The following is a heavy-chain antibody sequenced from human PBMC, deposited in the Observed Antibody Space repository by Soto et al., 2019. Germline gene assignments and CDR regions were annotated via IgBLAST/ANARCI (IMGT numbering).Heavy chain of an antibody. CDR2: ISSSSSYI. Sequence: SLRLSCAASGFTFSSYSMNWVRQAPGKGLEWVSSISSSSSYIYYADSVKGRFTISRDNAKNSLYLQMNSLRAEDTAVYYCARDPPVTAIPHFDYWGQGTLVTVSS. V-gene: IGHV3-21*01. D-gene: IGHD2-21*02. CDR1: GFTFSSYS. J-gene: IGHJ4*02. CDR3: ARDPPVTAIPHFDY.